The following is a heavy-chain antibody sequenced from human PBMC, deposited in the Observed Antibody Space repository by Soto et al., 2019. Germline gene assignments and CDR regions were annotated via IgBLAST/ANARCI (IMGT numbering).Heavy chain of an antibody. D-gene: IGHD5-18*01. CDR1: AGTFRSYA. CDR3: VRTVYSSGLYHYGMDA. J-gene: IGHJ6*02. CDR2: IIPMFGTA. Sequence: QVQLVQSGAEVKKPGSSVKVSCKASAGTFRSYAISWVRQAPGQGLEWMGGIIPMFGTANYAQKFQGRVTITADESTSTAYMELSSLGSEDTAVYYCVRTVYSSGLYHYGMDAWGQGTTVTVSS. V-gene: IGHV1-69*12.